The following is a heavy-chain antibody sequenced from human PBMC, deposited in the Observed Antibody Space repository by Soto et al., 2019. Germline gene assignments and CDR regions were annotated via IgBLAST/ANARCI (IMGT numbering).Heavy chain of an antibody. CDR2: ISPYNDNT. CDR3: ATEGDILTGYHSN. D-gene: IGHD3-9*01. Sequence: QVQLVQSGAEVKKPGASVKVSCKASGYTFTTYGISWVRQAPGQGLEWMGWISPYNDNTNYPQNRQGRVTMTTDTSTSTAYMELRSLRSDDTAVYYCATEGDILTGYHSNWGQGTLVTVSS. CDR1: GYTFTTYG. J-gene: IGHJ4*02. V-gene: IGHV1-18*01.